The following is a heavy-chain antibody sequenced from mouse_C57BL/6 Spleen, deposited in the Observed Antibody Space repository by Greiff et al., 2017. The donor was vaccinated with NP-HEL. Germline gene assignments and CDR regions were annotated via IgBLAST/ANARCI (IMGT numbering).Heavy chain of an antibody. CDR1: GYAFSSSW. CDR2: IYPGDGDT. CDR3: ARDRYGSSYDAMDY. D-gene: IGHD1-1*01. V-gene: IGHV1-82*01. J-gene: IGHJ4*01. Sequence: QVQLQQSGPELVKPGASVKISCKASGYAFSSSWMNWVKQRPGKGLEWIGRIYPGDGDTNYNGKFKGKATLTADKSSSTAYMQLSSLTSEDSAVYFCARDRYGSSYDAMDYWGQGTSVTVSS.